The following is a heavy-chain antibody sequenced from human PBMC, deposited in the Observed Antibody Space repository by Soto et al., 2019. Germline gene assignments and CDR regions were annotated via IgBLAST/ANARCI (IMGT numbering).Heavy chain of an antibody. CDR1: GYTFTSYG. CDR3: ARHNRYPFLWFGELSG. Sequence: ASVKVSCKASGYTFTSYGISWVRQAPGQGLEWMGWISAYNGNTNYAQKLQGRVTMTTDTSTSTAYMELRSLRSDDTAVYYCARHNRYPFLWFGELSGWGQGTLVTVSS. J-gene: IGHJ4*02. CDR2: ISAYNGNT. V-gene: IGHV1-18*04. D-gene: IGHD3-10*01.